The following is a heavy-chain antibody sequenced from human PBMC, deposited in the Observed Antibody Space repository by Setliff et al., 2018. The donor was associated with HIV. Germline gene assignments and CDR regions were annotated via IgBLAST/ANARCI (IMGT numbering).Heavy chain of an antibody. CDR1: GGSISSGYY. Sequence: SETLSLTCTVSGGSISSGYYWGWIRQPPGKGLEWIGTIYHSGSTSYNPSLKSRVTISVDTSKSQFSLKLNSVTAADTAVYYCARDQSDWFYWGQGTLVTVSS. V-gene: IGHV4-38-2*02. CDR3: ARDQSDWFY. CDR2: IYHSGST. J-gene: IGHJ4*02. D-gene: IGHD3-3*01.